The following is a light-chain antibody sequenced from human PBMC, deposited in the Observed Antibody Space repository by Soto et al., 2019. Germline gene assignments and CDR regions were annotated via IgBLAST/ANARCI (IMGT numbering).Light chain of an antibody. V-gene: IGKV3-20*01. CDR1: QSVTSTY. J-gene: IGKJ1*01. CDR2: GAS. CDR3: HHYAST. Sequence: VLTQSAGTLSLSPGERATLSCRASQSVTSTYLAWYQQKPGQAPRLLIYGASSRATGVPDRFSGSGSGTDFTLTISRLEPEDFAVYFCHHYASTFGQGTKVDIK.